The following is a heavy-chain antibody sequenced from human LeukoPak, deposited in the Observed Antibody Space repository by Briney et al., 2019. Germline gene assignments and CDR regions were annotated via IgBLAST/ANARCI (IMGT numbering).Heavy chain of an antibody. J-gene: IGHJ3*01. V-gene: IGHV4-61*01. Sequence: PSETLSLTCTVSGGSVSTGTYYWSWIRQPPGKGLEWIAYIYYSGSTNYNPSLMSRVTISVDTSKNQFSLKLRSVTAADTAVYYCARDLWELQSAFDPWGQGTMVTVSS. CDR3: ARDLWELQSAFDP. D-gene: IGHD1-26*01. CDR2: IYYSGST. CDR1: GGSVSTGTYY.